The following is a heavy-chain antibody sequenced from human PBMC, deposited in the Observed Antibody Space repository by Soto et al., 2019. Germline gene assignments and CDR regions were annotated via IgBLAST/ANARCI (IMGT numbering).Heavy chain of an antibody. Sequence: PGESLRLSCEAXXXXXXXXXXTWVRQAPGKGLEWVSTVAYNGDTYSPDSVKGRFTISRDNSRNTLTLQMNSLRAEDTAVYFCGKGRFTVVPGGTGTFDYWGQGTLV. D-gene: IGHD2-2*01. J-gene: IGHJ4*02. CDR3: GKGRFTVVPGGTGTFDY. CDR2: VAYNGDT. V-gene: IGHV3-23*01. CDR1: XXXXXXXX.